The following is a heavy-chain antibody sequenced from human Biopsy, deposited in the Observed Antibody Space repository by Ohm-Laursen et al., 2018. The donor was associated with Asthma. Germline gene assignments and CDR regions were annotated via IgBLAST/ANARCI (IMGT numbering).Heavy chain of an antibody. CDR2: ISYSGTT. CDR3: ARGRGDGAGSSIDNYFGMDV. J-gene: IGHJ6*02. V-gene: IGHV4-31*03. D-gene: IGHD3-10*01. CDR1: GDSISSPAYY. Sequence: SQTLSLTCPVSGDSISSPAYYWSWVRQHPGKGLEWIGYISYSGTTFYHPSLMSRLIISLDTSKNQFSLKLSSVTAAGTAVYYCARGRGDGAGSSIDNYFGMDVWGQGTTVTVSS.